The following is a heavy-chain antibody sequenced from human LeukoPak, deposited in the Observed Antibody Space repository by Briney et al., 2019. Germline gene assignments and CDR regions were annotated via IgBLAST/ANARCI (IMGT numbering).Heavy chain of an antibody. J-gene: IGHJ4*02. D-gene: IGHD6-13*01. CDR2: IYTSGST. CDR3: ASQGPYGSSGFDY. CDR1: GGSISSGSYY. Sequence: SETLSLTCTVSGGSISSGSYYWSWIRQPAGKGLEWIGRIYTSGSTNYNPSLKSRVTISVDTSKNQFSLKLRSVTAADTAVYYCASQGPYGSSGFDYWGQGTLVTVSS. V-gene: IGHV4-61*02.